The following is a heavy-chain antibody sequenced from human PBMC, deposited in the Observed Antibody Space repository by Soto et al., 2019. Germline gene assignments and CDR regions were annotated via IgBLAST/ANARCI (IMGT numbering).Heavy chain of an antibody. V-gene: IGHV4-34*01. Sequence: SETLSLTCAVYGGSFSGYYWSWIRQPPGKGLEWIGEINHSGSTNYNPSLKSRVTISVDTSKNQFSLKLSSVTAADTAVYYCARGDSVGISDYWGQGTLVTVSS. J-gene: IGHJ4*02. CDR3: ARGDSVGISDY. CDR2: INHSGST. D-gene: IGHD7-27*01. CDR1: GGSFSGYY.